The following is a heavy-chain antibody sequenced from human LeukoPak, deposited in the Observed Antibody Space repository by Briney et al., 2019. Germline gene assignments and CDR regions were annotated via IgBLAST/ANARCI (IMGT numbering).Heavy chain of an antibody. CDR2: IYPGDSDT. V-gene: IGHV5-51*01. CDR1: EYAFTGYW. D-gene: IGHD2-15*01. CDR3: ARSYCSGGSCPFDY. Sequence: GESLKISCKGSEYAFTGYWIGWVRQMPGKGLEWMGIIYPGDSDTRYSPSFQGQVTISADKSISTAYLQWSSLKASDTAMYYCARSYCSGGSCPFDYWGQGTLVTVSS. J-gene: IGHJ4*02.